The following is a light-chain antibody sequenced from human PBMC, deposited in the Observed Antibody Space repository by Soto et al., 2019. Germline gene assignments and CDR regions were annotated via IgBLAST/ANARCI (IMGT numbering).Light chain of an antibody. CDR3: QKYISAPLT. J-gene: IGKJ4*01. CDR1: QGIAPY. V-gene: IGKV1-27*01. CDR2: ATS. Sequence: DVQMTQSPSSLSAFVGDRVTITCRASQGIAPYLAWFQQKPGKVPKLLIYATSTLQSGVPSRFSGSGSGTDFTLTISSLQPEDVATYYCQKYISAPLTFGGGIKLEIK.